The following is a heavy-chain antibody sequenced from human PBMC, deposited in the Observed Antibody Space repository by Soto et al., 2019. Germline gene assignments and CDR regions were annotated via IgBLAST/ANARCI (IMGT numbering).Heavy chain of an antibody. J-gene: IGHJ4*02. Sequence: EVQLMESGGDLVQSGGSLRLSCEASGFSFSTFWMHWVRQAPGKGLVWVSRINPEETTTTYADSVRGRFTISRDNAKNTLSLKMNSLIADVMVVYYSARGGLEPVVNCGKGNLVTVFS. CDR2: INPEETTT. CDR1: GFSFSTFW. CDR3: ARGGLEPVVN. V-gene: IGHV3-74*01. D-gene: IGHD2-15*01.